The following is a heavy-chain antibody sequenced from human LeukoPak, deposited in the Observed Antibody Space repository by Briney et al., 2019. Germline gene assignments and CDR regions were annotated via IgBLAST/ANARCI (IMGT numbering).Heavy chain of an antibody. CDR2: IYYRGST. Sequence: SQTLSLTCTVSGGSISSGGYYWSWIRQHPGKGLEWIGYIYYRGSTYYNPSLKSRVTISVDTSKNQFSLKLSSVTAADTAVYYCARGDSSGYYFLFDYWGQGTLVTVSS. V-gene: IGHV4-31*03. CDR1: GGSISSGGYY. CDR3: ARGDSSGYYFLFDY. D-gene: IGHD3-22*01. J-gene: IGHJ4*02.